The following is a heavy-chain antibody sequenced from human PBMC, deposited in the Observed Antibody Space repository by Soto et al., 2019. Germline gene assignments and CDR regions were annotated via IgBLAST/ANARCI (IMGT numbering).Heavy chain of an antibody. CDR1: GFTFSSYA. J-gene: IGHJ6*02. CDR2: ISGSGGST. V-gene: IGHV3-23*01. CDR3: AKDLSWDIVVVPAATEYYYYYYGMDV. D-gene: IGHD2-2*01. Sequence: PGGSMRLSCAASGFTFSSYAMSWVRQAPGKVLEWVSAISGSGGSTYYADSVKGRFTISRDNSKNTLYLQMNSLRAEDTAVYYCAKDLSWDIVVVPAATEYYYYYYGMDVWGQGTTVTVSS.